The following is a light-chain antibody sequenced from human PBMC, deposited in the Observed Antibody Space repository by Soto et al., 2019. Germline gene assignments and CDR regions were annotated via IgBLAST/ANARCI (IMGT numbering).Light chain of an antibody. V-gene: IGKV1-6*01. CDR2: AAS. J-gene: IGKJ5*01. CDR1: QGIRND. CDR3: QQYNSFSLIT. Sequence: AIQMTQSPSSLSASVGDRVTITCRASQGIRNDLGWYQQKPGKAPKLLIYAASSLQSGVPSRFSGSGSGTDFTLTISNLQPDDFATYFCQQYNSFSLITFGQGTRLEIK.